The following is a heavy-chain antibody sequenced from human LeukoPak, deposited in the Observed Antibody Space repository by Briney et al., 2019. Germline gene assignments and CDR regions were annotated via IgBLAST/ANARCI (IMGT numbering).Heavy chain of an antibody. V-gene: IGHV1-69*04. D-gene: IGHD6-13*01. J-gene: IGHJ4*02. CDR1: GYTFTTYG. CDR2: IIPILGIA. CDR3: ASPGIAAAGLDY. Sequence: GASVKVSCKASGYTFTTYGISWVRQAPGQGLEWMGRIIPILGIANYAQKFQGRVTITADKSTSTAYMELSSLRSEDTAVYYCASPGIAAAGLDYWGQGTLVTVSS.